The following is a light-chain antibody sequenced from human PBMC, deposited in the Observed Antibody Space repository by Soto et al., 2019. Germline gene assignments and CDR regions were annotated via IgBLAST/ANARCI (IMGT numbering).Light chain of an antibody. CDR3: TSYTSSSTVL. CDR1: SSDVGAYNH. Sequence: QSALTQPASVSGSPGQSITISCTGTSSDVGAYNHVSWYQQHPGKAPKLLIYDVSNRPSGVSNRFSGSKSGNTASLTISGLQAEDEADYYCTSYTSSSTVLFGGGTKLTVL. J-gene: IGLJ2*01. CDR2: DVS. V-gene: IGLV2-14*01.